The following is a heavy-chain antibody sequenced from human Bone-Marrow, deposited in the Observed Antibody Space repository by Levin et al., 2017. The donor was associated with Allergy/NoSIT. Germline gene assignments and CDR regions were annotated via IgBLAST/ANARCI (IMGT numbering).Heavy chain of an antibody. V-gene: IGHV1-2*06. Sequence: ASVKVSCRTSGYTFTGYYLHWVRQAPGQGLEWLGRINPLDGATDYAETFQGRVTMTRDTSIRTAYMELTRLTSEDTAVYYCARGSDLYYAYDFWGQGTIVTVSS. CDR2: INPLDGAT. CDR1: GYTFTGYY. D-gene: IGHD2-15*01. CDR3: ARGSDLYYAYDF. J-gene: IGHJ3*01.